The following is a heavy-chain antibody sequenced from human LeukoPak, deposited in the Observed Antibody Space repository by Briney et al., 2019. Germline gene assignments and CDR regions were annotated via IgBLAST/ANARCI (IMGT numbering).Heavy chain of an antibody. CDR2: ISYDGSNK. V-gene: IGHV3-30*04. CDR3: ARDGHPVLAQYITMIVVVISHFDY. D-gene: IGHD3-22*01. CDR1: GFTFSSYA. Sequence: GESLKISCAASGFTFSSYAMHWVRQAPGKGLEWVAVISYDGSNKYYADSVKGRFTISRDNSKNTLYLQMNSLRAEDTAVYYCARDGHPVLAQYITMIVVVISHFDYWGQGTLVTVSS. J-gene: IGHJ4*02.